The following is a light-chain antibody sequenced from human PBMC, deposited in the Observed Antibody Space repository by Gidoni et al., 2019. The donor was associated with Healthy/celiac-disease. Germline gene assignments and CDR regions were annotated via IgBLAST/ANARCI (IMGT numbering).Light chain of an antibody. J-gene: IGKJ1*01. CDR1: QVISSY. V-gene: IGKV1-9*01. Sequence: IQLTQYPYVLSASVGDRVTITCRASQVISSYLSWYQQKPGKAPKLLIYAASTLQSGVPSRFSGSGSGTEFTLTISSLQPEDFGTYYWQQLNSYLLTFCQGTKVEIK. CDR2: AAS. CDR3: QQLNSYLLT.